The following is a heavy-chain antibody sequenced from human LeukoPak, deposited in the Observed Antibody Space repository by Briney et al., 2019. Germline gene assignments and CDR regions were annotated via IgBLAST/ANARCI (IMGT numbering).Heavy chain of an antibody. CDR2: ISYDGSNK. CDR1: GFTFSSYA. CDR3: ARDGYSDPDY. J-gene: IGHJ4*02. D-gene: IGHD2-15*01. V-gene: IGHV3-30-3*01. Sequence: GGSLRLSCAASGFTFSSYAMHWVRQAPGKGLEWVAVISYDGSNKYYADCVKGRFTISRDNSKNTLYLQMNSLRAEDTAVYYCARDGYSDPDYWGQGTLVTVSS.